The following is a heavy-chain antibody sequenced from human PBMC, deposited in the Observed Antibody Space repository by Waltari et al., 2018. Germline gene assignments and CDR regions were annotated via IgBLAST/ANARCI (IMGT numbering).Heavy chain of an antibody. CDR2: INAENGNT. CDR3: ARAYCINGVCYSGYYFDY. Sequence: QVQLVQSGAEVKKPGDSVKVSCKASGYTFTGYTIHWVRQAPGQGLEWMGWINAENGNTKYSQKFQGRVTITRDTSANTADMELSSLRSEDTAVYYCARAYCINGVCYSGYYFDYWGQGTLVTVSS. CDR1: GYTFTGYT. J-gene: IGHJ4*02. D-gene: IGHD2-8*01. V-gene: IGHV1-3*01.